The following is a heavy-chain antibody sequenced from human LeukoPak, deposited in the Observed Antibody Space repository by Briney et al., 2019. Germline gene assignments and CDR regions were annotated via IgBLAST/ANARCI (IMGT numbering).Heavy chain of an antibody. Sequence: PSETLSLTCTVSGGSISSSTYYWGWIRQPPGKGLEWIGSFSYSGSTYYNPSLKSRVTISVDTSKNQFSLKLSSVTAADTAVYYCARLRCSGSDCFHFDYWGQGTLVTVSS. CDR2: FSYSGST. CDR3: ARLRCSGSDCFHFDY. CDR1: GGSISSSTYY. J-gene: IGHJ4*02. D-gene: IGHD2-21*02. V-gene: IGHV4-39*01.